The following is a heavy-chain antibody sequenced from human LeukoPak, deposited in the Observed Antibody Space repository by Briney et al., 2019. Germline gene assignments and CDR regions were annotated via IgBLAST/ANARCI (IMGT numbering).Heavy chain of an antibody. CDR3: ARAGYYGSGSYHNWFDP. CDR1: GGSISSYY. CDR2: IYYSGST. V-gene: IGHV4-59*06. Sequence: PSETLSLTCTVSGGSISSYYWSWIRQPPGKGLEWIGYIYYSGSTYYNPSLKSRVTISVDTSKNQFSLKLSSVTAADTAVYYCARAGYYGSGSYHNWFDPWGQGTLVTVSS. D-gene: IGHD3-10*01. J-gene: IGHJ5*02.